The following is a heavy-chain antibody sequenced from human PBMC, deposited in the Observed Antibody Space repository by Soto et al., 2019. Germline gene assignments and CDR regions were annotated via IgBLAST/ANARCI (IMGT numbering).Heavy chain of an antibody. D-gene: IGHD3-16*01. CDR2: ISAYNGNT. V-gene: IGHV1-18*01. J-gene: IGHJ6*02. Sequence: ASVKVSCKASGYTFTNYGISWVRQAPGQGLEWMGWISAYNGNTKYAQKLQGRVTMTTDTSTSTAYMDLGSLTSDDTTVYYCAMVDNYVTPTPQDVWGQGTTVTVSS. CDR1: GYTFTNYG. CDR3: AMVDNYVTPTPQDV.